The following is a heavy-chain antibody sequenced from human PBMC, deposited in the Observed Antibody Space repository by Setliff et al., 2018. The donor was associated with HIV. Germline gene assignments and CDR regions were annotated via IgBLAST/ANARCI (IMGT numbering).Heavy chain of an antibody. CDR1: GGTFSSYG. CDR2: IIPMFGTG. D-gene: IGHD6-19*01. CDR3: ARAAHSSSYHYYGMDV. J-gene: IGHJ6*02. V-gene: IGHV1-69*05. Sequence: ASVKVSCKASGGTFSSYGISWVRQAPGQGLEWMGAIIPMFGTGFYAQKFQGRVTITTDESRTTSYMELSSLRFEDTAVYFCARAAHSSSYHYYGMDVWGQGTTVTVSS.